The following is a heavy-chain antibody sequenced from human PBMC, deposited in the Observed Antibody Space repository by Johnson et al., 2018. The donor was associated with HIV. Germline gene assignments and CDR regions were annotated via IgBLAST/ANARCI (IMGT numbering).Heavy chain of an antibody. CDR1: GFTFSSYG. D-gene: IGHD4-23*01. Sequence: QVQLVESGGGVVRPGESLRLSCAASGFTFSSYGMHWVRQAPGKGLEWVAVISYDGSNKYYADSVKGRVTISRDDSKNTLYLRLNSLRPEDSAVYYCAKDVSVVTPSGSFDIWGQGTRVTVSS. V-gene: IGHV3-30*18. CDR3: AKDVSVVTPSGSFDI. CDR2: ISYDGSNK. J-gene: IGHJ3*02.